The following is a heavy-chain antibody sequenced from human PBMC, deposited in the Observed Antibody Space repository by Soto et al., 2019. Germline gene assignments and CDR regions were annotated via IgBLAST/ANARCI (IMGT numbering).Heavy chain of an antibody. CDR3: ARQFGSTSPLFDY. CDR1: GGSISSYY. V-gene: IGHV4-59*08. Sequence: PSETLSLTCTVSGGSISSYYWSWIRQPPGKGLEWIGYIYYSGSTNYNPSLKSRVTLSVDTSKNQFSLKLSSVTAADTAVYYCARQFGSTSPLFDYWGQGTLVTVSS. D-gene: IGHD2-2*01. J-gene: IGHJ4*02. CDR2: IYYSGST.